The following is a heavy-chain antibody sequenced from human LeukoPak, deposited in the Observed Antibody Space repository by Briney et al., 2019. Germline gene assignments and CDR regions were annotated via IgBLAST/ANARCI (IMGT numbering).Heavy chain of an antibody. D-gene: IGHD3-22*01. CDR1: GYTFTGYY. Sequence: ASVTVSCKASGYTFTGYYMHGVRQAPGQGLEGMGRINPNSGGTNYAQKFQGRVTMTRDTSIGTAYMELSRLRSDDTAVYYCASSTFPLTTYYYDSSGYLDYFDYWGQGTLVTVSS. CDR3: ASSTFPLTTYYYDSSGYLDYFDY. CDR2: INPNSGGT. V-gene: IGHV1-2*06. J-gene: IGHJ4*02.